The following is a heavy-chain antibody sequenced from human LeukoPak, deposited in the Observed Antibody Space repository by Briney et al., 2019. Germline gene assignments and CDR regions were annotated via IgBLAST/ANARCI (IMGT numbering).Heavy chain of an antibody. V-gene: IGHV3-30*04. CDR1: GFTFSSYA. CDR2: ISYDGSNK. CDR3: ARAVWELLTYFDY. Sequence: PGGSLRLSCAASGFTFSSYAMSWVRQAPGKGLEWVAVISYDGSNKYYADSVKGRFTISRDNSKNTLYLQMNSLRAEDTAVYYCARAVWELLTYFDYWGQGTLVTVSS. J-gene: IGHJ4*02. D-gene: IGHD1-26*01.